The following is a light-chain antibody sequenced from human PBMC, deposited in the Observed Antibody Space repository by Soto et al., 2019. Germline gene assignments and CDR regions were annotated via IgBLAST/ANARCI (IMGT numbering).Light chain of an antibody. CDR1: QSINSW. V-gene: IGKV1-5*03. CDR3: QQYNNYLWT. Sequence: DLQMTQSPSTLSASIGDRVTITCRASQSINSWLAWYQKKPGKAPNLLIYKASTLETGVPSRFSGSGSGTEFTLTISSLQPDDFATYYCQQYNNYLWTFGQGTKVDIK. CDR2: KAS. J-gene: IGKJ1*01.